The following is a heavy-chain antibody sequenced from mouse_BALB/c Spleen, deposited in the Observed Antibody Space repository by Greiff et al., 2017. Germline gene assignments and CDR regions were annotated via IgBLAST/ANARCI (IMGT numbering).Heavy chain of an antibody. Sequence: QVQLQQSGAELAKPGASVKMSCKASGYTFTSYWMHWVKQRPGQGLEWIGYINPSTGYTEYNQKFKDKATLTADKSSSTAYMQLSSLTSEDSAVYYCARWDYRYPFDYWGQGTTLTVSS. CDR2: INPSTGYT. J-gene: IGHJ2*01. D-gene: IGHD2-14*01. CDR3: ARWDYRYPFDY. CDR1: GYTFTSYW. V-gene: IGHV1-7*01.